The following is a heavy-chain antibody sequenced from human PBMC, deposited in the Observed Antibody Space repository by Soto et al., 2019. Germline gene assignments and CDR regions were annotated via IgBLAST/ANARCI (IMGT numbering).Heavy chain of an antibody. CDR3: ARGIRNYYGVDV. CDR1: GFTFNTYW. J-gene: IGHJ6*02. CDR2: IKFDEITT. D-gene: IGHD5-18*01. Sequence: EVQVVGSGGGLVQPGGSLRPSCVASGFTFNTYWMHWVRQAPGKGLVWVSRIKFDEITTSYADSVKGRFTISRDNAKNTVYLQMNSLRAEDTGLYYCARGIRNYYGVDVWGQGTTVTVSS. V-gene: IGHV3-74*01.